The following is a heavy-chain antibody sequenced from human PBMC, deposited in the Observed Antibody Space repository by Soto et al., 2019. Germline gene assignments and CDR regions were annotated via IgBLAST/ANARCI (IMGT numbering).Heavy chain of an antibody. V-gene: IGHV1-2*02. CDR1: GYTYIGFY. D-gene: IGHD6-19*01. Sequence: ASVTVSFTASGYTYIGFYMHWVRQAPGQGLEWMGWINPSNGGTKYAEKFQGRVTMTRDTSISTAYVELSRLTSDDTAVYYCASAAVTGTAGLDFWGQGTLVTVSS. CDR3: ASAAVTGTAGLDF. J-gene: IGHJ4*02. CDR2: INPSNGGT.